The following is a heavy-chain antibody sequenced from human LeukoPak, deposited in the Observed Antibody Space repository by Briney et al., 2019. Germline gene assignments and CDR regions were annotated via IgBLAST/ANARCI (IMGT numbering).Heavy chain of an antibody. D-gene: IGHD3-9*01. J-gene: IGHJ4*02. CDR1: GYTFTSYG. CDR2: ISAYNGNT. V-gene: IGHV1-18*01. Sequence: PGASVKVSCKASGYTFTSYGISWVRQAPGQGLEWMGWISAYNGNTHYAQKLQGRVTMTTDTSTSTVYMELRSLRSDDTAVFYCARSPDILTGENFDYWGQGTLVTVSS. CDR3: ARSPDILTGENFDY.